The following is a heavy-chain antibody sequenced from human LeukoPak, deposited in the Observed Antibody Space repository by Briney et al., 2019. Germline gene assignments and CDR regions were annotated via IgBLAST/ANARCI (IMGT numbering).Heavy chain of an antibody. CDR1: GFTFSSYG. CDR3: AKSSGNSGSSVYPFDY. J-gene: IGHJ4*02. Sequence: GGSLRLSCAASGFTFSSYGMHWVRQAPGKGLEWVAFIRYDGSNKDYADSVKGRFTISRDNSKNTLYLQMNSLRAEDTAVYYCAKSSGNSGSSVYPFDYWGQGTLVTVSS. D-gene: IGHD1-26*01. V-gene: IGHV3-30*02. CDR2: IRYDGSNK.